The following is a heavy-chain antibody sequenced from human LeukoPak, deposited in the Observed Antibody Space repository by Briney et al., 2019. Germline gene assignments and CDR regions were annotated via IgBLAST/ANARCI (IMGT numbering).Heavy chain of an antibody. CDR3: ARGQWLPVFDF. J-gene: IGHJ4*02. Sequence: TSQTLSLTCTVSGGSISSGGYYWSWIRQPPGKGLEWIGYIYHSGSTYYNPSLKSRVTISVDTSKNHFSLKLSSVTAADTAVYYCARGQWLPVFDFWGQGTLVTVSS. CDR1: GGSISSGGYY. V-gene: IGHV4-30-2*02. D-gene: IGHD3-22*01. CDR2: IYHSGST.